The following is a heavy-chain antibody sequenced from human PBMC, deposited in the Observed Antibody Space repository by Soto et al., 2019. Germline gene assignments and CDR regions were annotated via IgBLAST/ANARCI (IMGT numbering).Heavy chain of an antibody. D-gene: IGHD5-12*01. V-gene: IGHV2-5*01. CDR2: IYWNDDK. CDR1: AFSLSSRVMG. CDR3: AHRDIVPPGWCFDP. Sequence: KLGNPTHTPTLKCPVSAFSLSSRVMGVGWIRQPPGKALEWLALIYWNDDKRYSPSLKSRLTITKDTSKNQVVLTMTNMDPVDTATYYCAHRDIVPPGWCFDPCGQGTLV. J-gene: IGHJ5*02.